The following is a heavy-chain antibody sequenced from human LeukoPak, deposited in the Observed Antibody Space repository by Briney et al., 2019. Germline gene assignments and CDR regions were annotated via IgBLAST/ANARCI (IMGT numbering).Heavy chain of an antibody. CDR2: ISAYNGNT. CDR3: ARVEYSSSVRYFQH. J-gene: IGHJ1*01. CDR1: GYTFTSYG. V-gene: IGHV1-18*01. D-gene: IGHD6-6*01. Sequence: ASVKVSCKASGYTFTSYGISWVRQAPGQGLEWMGWISAYNGNTNYAQKFQGRVTMTRDTSISTAYMELSRLRSDDTAVYYCARVEYSSSVRYFQHWGQGTLVTVSS.